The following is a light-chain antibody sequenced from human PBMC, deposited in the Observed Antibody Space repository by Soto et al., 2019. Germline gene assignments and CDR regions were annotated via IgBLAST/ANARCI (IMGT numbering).Light chain of an antibody. V-gene: IGKV2D-29*01. Sequence: DIVMTQTPVSLSVIPGQPASISCKCSHSILHSDGKTYVYWYLQRPGQPPQLXXYEVSNRFSGVPDRFSGSGSGTDFTLKISRVEDEDVGVYDGMQTKQLTVTFGQGTKVDIK. J-gene: IGKJ1*01. CDR2: EVS. CDR1: HSILHSDGKTY. CDR3: MQTKQLTVT.